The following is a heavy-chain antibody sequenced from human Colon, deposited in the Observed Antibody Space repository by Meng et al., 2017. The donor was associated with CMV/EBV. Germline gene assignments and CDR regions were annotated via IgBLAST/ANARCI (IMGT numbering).Heavy chain of an antibody. V-gene: IGHV4-4*02. J-gene: IGHJ6*02. CDR3: ARIGGVLPMDV. CDR1: GGSISSSNW. Sequence: SETLSLTCAVSGGSISSSNWWSWVRQPPGKGLEWIGEIYHSGSTNYNPSLKSRLTISIDTSKNHFSLNLSSVTAADTAVYYCARIGGVLPMDVWGQGTTVTVSS. D-gene: IGHD2-8*01. CDR2: IYHSGST.